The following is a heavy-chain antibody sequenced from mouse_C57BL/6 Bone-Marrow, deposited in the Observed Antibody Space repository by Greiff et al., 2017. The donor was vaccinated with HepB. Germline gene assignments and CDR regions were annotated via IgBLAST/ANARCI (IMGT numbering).Heavy chain of an antibody. D-gene: IGHD2-5*01. CDR2: IFPGSGST. Sequence: VQLQQSGPELVRPGASVKISCKAPGYTFTSHWMQWVRQRPGQGLEWIGEIFPGSGSTYYNEKFKGKATLTVDTSSSTAYMQLSSLTSEDSAVYFCARERDSNYAHDYYAMDYWGQGTSVTVSS. J-gene: IGHJ4*01. CDR3: ARERDSNYAHDYYAMDY. V-gene: IGHV1-56*01. CDR1: GYTFTSHW.